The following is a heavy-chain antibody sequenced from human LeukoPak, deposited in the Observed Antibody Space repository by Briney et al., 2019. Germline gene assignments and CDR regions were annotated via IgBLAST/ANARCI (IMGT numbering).Heavy chain of an antibody. V-gene: IGHV1-46*01. D-gene: IGHD3-22*01. CDR2: INPSGGST. CDR1: GYTFTSYY. J-gene: IGHJ4*02. CDR3: ARDRPLYDSSGYYLDY. Sequence: ASVKVSCKASGYTFTSYYMHWVRQAPGQGLEWMGIINPSGGSTSCAQKFQGRVTMTRDTSTSTVYMELSSLRSEDTAVYYCARDRPLYDSSGYYLDYWGQGTLVTVSS.